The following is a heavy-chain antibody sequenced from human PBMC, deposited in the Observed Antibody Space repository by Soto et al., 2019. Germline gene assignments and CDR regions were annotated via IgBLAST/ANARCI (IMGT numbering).Heavy chain of an antibody. V-gene: IGHV3-30*03. D-gene: IGHD3-9*01. CDR2: ISYDGSNK. CDR3: ATEYYDILTGYLKSGFDS. J-gene: IGHJ4*02. Sequence: GGSLRLSCAASGFTFSSYGMHWVRQAPGKGLEWVAFISYDGSNKYFADSVKGRFTISRDNSKNTLYLQMNSLRAEDTAVYYCATEYYDILTGYLKSGFDSWGQGTLVTVSS. CDR1: GFTFSSYG.